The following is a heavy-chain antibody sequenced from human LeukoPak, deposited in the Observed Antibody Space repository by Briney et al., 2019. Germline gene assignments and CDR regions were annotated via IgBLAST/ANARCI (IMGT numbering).Heavy chain of an antibody. D-gene: IGHD3-22*01. J-gene: IGHJ4*02. CDR2: IKEDGSEK. Sequence: GSLRLSCAASGFPFSYYGMHWVRQAPGKGLEWVANIKEDGSEKYYVDSVKGRFTISRDNAKNSLSLQVNSLSAEDTAVYYCARSRSGYYEDYWGQGTLVTVSS. CDR3: ARSRSGYYEDY. CDR1: GFPFSYYG. V-gene: IGHV3-7*01.